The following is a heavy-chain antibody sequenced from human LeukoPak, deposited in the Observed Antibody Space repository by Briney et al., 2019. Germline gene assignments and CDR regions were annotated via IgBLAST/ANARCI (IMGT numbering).Heavy chain of an antibody. J-gene: IGHJ4*02. CDR1: DGSISSYY. V-gene: IGHV4-59*08. D-gene: IGHD3-22*01. CDR3: ARTTYYYDSSGYYLYYFDY. CDR2: IYYSGST. Sequence: SETLSLTCTVSDGSISSYYWSLIRQPPGKGLEWIGYIYYSGSTNYNPSLKSRVTISVDTSKNQFSLKLSSVTAADTAVYYCARTTYYYDSSGYYLYYFDYWGQGTLVTVSS.